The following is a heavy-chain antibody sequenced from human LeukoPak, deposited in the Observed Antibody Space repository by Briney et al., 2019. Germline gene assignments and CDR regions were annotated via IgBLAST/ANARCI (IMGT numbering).Heavy chain of an antibody. CDR2: INPNSGGT. J-gene: IGHJ4*02. D-gene: IGHD4-17*01. CDR1: GYTFTGYY. Sequence: ASVKVSCKASGYTFTGYYLHWVRQAPGQGLEWMGWINPNSGGTNYAQKFQGRVTMTRDTSISTAYMELSRLRSDDTAVYYCATQYGDYVYYFDYWGQGTPVTVSS. CDR3: ATQYGDYVYYFDY. V-gene: IGHV1-2*02.